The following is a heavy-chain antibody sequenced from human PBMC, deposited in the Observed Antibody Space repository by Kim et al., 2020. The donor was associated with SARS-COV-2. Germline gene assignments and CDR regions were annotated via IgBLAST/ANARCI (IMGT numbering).Heavy chain of an antibody. D-gene: IGHD2-15*01. Sequence: GGSLRLSCAASGFTFSSYGMHWVRQAPGKGLEGVAVISYDGSNKYYADSVKGRFTISRDNSKNTLYLQMNSLRAEDTAVYYCAKNNGLGYCSGGSCYPYYYGMDVWGQGTTVTVSS. J-gene: IGHJ6*02. CDR2: ISYDGSNK. CDR3: AKNNGLGYCSGGSCYPYYYGMDV. V-gene: IGHV3-30*18. CDR1: GFTFSSYG.